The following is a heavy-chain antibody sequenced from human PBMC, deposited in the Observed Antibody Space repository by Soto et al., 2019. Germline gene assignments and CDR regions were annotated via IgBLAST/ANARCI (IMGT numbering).Heavy chain of an antibody. CDR1: GLNFDDFA. Sequence: EVQLVESGGRLVQPGRSLSLSCVGTGLNFDDFAMHWVRQAPGKGLEWVSGITWNSRVLDYADSVKGRFTISRDNARNSLYLQMDSLRDEDTALYYCAKGRYDFWSPYYFDSWGQGTLVTVSS. CDR3: AKGRYDFWSPYYFDS. J-gene: IGHJ4*02. V-gene: IGHV3-9*01. D-gene: IGHD3-3*01. CDR2: ITWNSRVL.